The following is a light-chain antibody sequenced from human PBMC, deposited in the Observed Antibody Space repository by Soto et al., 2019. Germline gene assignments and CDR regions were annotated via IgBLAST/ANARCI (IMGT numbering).Light chain of an antibody. CDR1: ETISVY. CDR2: AAS. V-gene: IGKV1-39*01. J-gene: IGKJ5*01. Sequence: DIQMTQSPSSLSASVGDRVTITCRTSETISVYLSWYQQKPGKAPKLLIYAASNLQSGVPSRFSGSGSGTDFTLTIDNLQPEDFATYYCQQCYSTPITFGQGTRLEIK. CDR3: QQCYSTPIT.